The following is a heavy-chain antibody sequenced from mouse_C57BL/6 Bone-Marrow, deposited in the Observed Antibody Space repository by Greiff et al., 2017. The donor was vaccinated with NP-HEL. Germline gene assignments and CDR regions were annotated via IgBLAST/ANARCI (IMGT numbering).Heavy chain of an antibody. Sequence: EVKVEESGPGLVKPSQSLSLTCSVTGYSITSGYYWNWIRQFPGNKLEWMGYISYDGSNNYNPSLKNRISITRDTSKNQFFLKLNSVTTEDTATYYCARRPYYYGSSHWYFDVWGTGTTVTVSS. CDR2: ISYDGSN. CDR3: ARRPYYYGSSHWYFDV. CDR1: GYSITSGYY. V-gene: IGHV3-6*01. D-gene: IGHD1-1*01. J-gene: IGHJ1*03.